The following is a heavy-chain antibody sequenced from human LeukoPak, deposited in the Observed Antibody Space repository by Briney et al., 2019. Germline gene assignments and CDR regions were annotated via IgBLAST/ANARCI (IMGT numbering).Heavy chain of an antibody. CDR2: MNPDSGNT. Sequence: ASVNVSCKASGYTFTSYDINWVRQATGQGLEWMGWMNPDSGNTGYAEKVQGRFTIPRHTYIRTVYMELRSLSSEDTAVYYCAREGHYYDSSGYSDYWGQGTLVTVSS. CDR3: AREGHYYDSSGYSDY. V-gene: IGHV1-8*01. J-gene: IGHJ4*02. D-gene: IGHD3-22*01. CDR1: GYTFTSYD.